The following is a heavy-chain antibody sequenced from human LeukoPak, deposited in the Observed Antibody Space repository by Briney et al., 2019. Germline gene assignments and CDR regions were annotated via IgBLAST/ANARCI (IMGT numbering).Heavy chain of an antibody. CDR2: IIPMFGTA. D-gene: IGHD2-2*01. CDR1: RGTFSSYA. Sequence: SVKVSCKASRGTFSSYAISWVRQAPGQGLEWMGGIIPMFGTANYAQKFQGRVTITADESTSTAYMELSSLRSEDTAVYYCARDARHKYCSSASCYRGWFDPWGQGTLVTVSS. V-gene: IGHV1-69*13. CDR3: ARDARHKYCSSASCYRGWFDP. J-gene: IGHJ5*02.